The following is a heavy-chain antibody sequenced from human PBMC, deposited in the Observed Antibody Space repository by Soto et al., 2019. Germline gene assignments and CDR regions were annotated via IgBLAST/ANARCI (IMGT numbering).Heavy chain of an antibody. J-gene: IGHJ5*02. V-gene: IGHV3-30*18. CDR2: ISYGGSNK. Sequence: QVQLVESGGGVVQPGRSLRLSCAASGFTFSSYGMHWVRQAPGKGLEWVAVISYGGSNKYYADSVKGRFTISRDNSKNTLYLQMINLGAEDTAVYYCAKDNCISTSCYRLYNWFDPWGQGTLVTVSS. CDR1: GFTFSSYG. D-gene: IGHD2-2*01. CDR3: AKDNCISTSCYRLYNWFDP.